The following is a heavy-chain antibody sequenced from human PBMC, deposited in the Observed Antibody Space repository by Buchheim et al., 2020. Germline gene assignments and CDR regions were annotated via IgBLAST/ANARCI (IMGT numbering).Heavy chain of an antibody. CDR1: GGSISSYY. Sequence: QVQLQESGPGLVKPSETLSLTCTLSGGSISSYYWSWIRQPPGKGLEWIGYIYYSGSTNYNPSLKSRVTISVDTSKNQFSLKLSSVTAADTAVYYCARDRSSGYYDSSGYYYYYGMDVWGQGTT. V-gene: IGHV4-59*01. CDR3: ARDRSSGYYDSSGYYYYYGMDV. CDR2: IYYSGST. J-gene: IGHJ6*02. D-gene: IGHD3-22*01.